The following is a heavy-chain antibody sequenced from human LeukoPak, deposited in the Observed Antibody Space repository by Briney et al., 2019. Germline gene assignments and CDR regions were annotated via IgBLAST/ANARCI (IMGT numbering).Heavy chain of an antibody. CDR2: ISGSGGST. J-gene: IGHJ4*02. D-gene: IGHD5-18*01. CDR1: GFTFSSYA. V-gene: IGHV3-23*01. Sequence: GGSLRLSCAAAGFTFSSYAISWVRQAPGKGLEWVSAISGSGGSTYYADCVKGRFTISRDNSKNTLYLQMNSLRAEDTAVYYCAKGVRGYSYGYEVSDRGTSYWGQGTLVPVSS. CDR3: AKGVRGYSYGYEVSDRGTSY.